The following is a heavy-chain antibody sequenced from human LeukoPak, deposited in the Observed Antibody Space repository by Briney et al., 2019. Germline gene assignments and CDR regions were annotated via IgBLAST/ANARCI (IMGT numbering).Heavy chain of an antibody. CDR3: ARRTLKAGYSSSWPFDY. V-gene: IGHV4-38-2*02. CDR1: GYSISSGYY. J-gene: IGHJ4*02. D-gene: IGHD6-13*01. CDR2: IYHSGTT. Sequence: SETLSLTCTVSGYSISSGYYWGWIRQPPGKGLEWIALIYHSGTTYYNPSLKSRVTISVDTSKNQFSLKLSSVTAADTAVYYCARRTLKAGYSSSWPFDYWGQGTLVTVSS.